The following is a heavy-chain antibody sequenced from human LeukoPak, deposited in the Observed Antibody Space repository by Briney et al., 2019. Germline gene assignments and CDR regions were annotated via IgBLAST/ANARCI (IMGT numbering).Heavy chain of an antibody. CDR2: INPSGGST. CDR3: ARVAHDAFDI. Sequence: ASVKVSCKASGYTFTSYYMHWVRQAPGQGLEWMGIINPSGGSTSYAQKFQGRVTMTRDTSTSTAYMELRSLRSDDTAVYYCARVAHDAFDIWGQGTMVTVSS. J-gene: IGHJ3*02. CDR1: GYTFTSYY. V-gene: IGHV1-46*01.